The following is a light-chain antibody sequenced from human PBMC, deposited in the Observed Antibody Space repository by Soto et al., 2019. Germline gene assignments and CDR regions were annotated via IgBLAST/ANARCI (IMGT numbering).Light chain of an antibody. CDR3: QQLNSYPRT. J-gene: IGKJ1*01. CDR1: QGISSY. CDR2: AAS. V-gene: IGKV1-9*01. Sequence: DIQLTQSPSFLSASVGDRDTITCRASQGISSYLAWYQQKPGKAPKLLIYAASTLQSGVPSRFSGSGSGTELTLTISSLQSDDFATYYCQQLNSYPRTFGQGTKVEIK.